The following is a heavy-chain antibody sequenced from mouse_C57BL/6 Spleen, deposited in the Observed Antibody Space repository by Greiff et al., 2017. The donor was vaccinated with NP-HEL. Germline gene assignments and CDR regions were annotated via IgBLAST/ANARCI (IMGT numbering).Heavy chain of an antibody. V-gene: IGHV14-4*01. CDR1: GFNIKDDY. Sequence: EVKLMESGAELVRPGASVKLSCTASGFNIKDDYMHWVKQRPEQGLEWIGWIDPENGDTEYASKFQGKATITADTSSNTAYLQLSSLTSEDTAVYYCTYGNWAYWGQGTLVTVSA. D-gene: IGHD2-1*01. CDR2: IDPENGDT. CDR3: TYGNWAY. J-gene: IGHJ3*01.